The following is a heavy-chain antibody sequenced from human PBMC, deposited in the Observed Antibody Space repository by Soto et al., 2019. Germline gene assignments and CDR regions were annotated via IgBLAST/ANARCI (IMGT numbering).Heavy chain of an antibody. CDR1: GYTFINYG. V-gene: IGHV1-18*01. J-gene: IGHJ6*02. CDR3: ARGKYSSPRGGLDV. CDR2: ISDYNGNT. Sequence: ASVKVSCKAVGYTFINYGISWVRQAPGQGLEWMGWISDYNGNTYYEKEFQGRVTMTTDTSTRTAYLQWGSLKASDSALYYCARGKYSSPRGGLDVWGQGTPVTVSS. D-gene: IGHD4-4*01.